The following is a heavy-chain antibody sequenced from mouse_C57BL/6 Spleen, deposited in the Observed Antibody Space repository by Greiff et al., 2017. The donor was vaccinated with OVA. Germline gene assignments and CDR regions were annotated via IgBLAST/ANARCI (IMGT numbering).Heavy chain of an antibody. CDR1: GYTFTDYN. J-gene: IGHJ3*01. V-gene: IGHV1-18*01. Sequence: VQLKESGPELVKPGASVKIPCKASGYTFTDYNMDWVKQSHGKSLEWIGDINPNNGGTIYNQKFKGKATLTVDKSSSTAYMELRSLTSEDTAVYYGARDDEEAWFAYWGQGTLVTVSA. CDR3: ARDDEEAWFAY. D-gene: IGHD2-12*01. CDR2: INPNNGGT.